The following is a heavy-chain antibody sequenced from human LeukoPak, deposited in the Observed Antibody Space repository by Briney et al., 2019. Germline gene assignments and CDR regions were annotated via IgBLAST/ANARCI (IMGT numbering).Heavy chain of an antibody. D-gene: IGHD6-19*01. CDR1: GFTFSSYE. CDR2: ISSSGSTI. Sequence: GGSLRLSCAASGFTFSSYEMNWVRQAPGKGLEWVSYISSSGSTIYYADSVKGRFTISRVNAKNSLYLQMNSLRAEDTAVYYCARDSSGWEYAFDIWGQGTMVTVSS. J-gene: IGHJ3*02. CDR3: ARDSSGWEYAFDI. V-gene: IGHV3-48*03.